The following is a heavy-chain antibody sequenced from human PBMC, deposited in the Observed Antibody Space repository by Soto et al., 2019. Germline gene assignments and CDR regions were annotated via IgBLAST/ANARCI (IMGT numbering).Heavy chain of an antibody. CDR2: IRQDGSDK. Sequence: EVQLVESGGGLVQPGGSLRLSCAASGFTFSSYWMSWVRQAPGKGLEWVANIRQDGSDKYYVDSVKGRFTISRDNSKNSRYPQMNSLRAEDTAIYYCASPQQWLGQRGDFDYWGQGTLVTVSS. V-gene: IGHV3-7*05. D-gene: IGHD6-19*01. CDR3: ASPQQWLGQRGDFDY. J-gene: IGHJ4*02. CDR1: GFTFSSYW.